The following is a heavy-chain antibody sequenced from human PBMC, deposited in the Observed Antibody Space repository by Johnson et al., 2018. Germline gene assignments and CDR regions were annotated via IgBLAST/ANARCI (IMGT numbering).Heavy chain of an antibody. CDR1: GFTFSSYA. V-gene: IGHV3-30-3*02. CDR2: ISYDGSNK. CDR3: AKRPPQLEGYHYYMGV. D-gene: IGHD6-13*01. J-gene: IGHJ6*03. Sequence: QVELLESGGGLMQAGGSLGLSCAASGFTFSSYAMHWVRQAPGKGLEWVAVISYDGSNKYYADSVKGRFNISRDTSKNPLYLQRNSRQAEDTAVYYCAKRPPQLEGYHYYMGVWGKGTTVTVSS.